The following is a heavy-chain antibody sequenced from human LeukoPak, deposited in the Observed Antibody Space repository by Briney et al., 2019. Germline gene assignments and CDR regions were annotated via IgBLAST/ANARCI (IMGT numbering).Heavy chain of an antibody. CDR1: GFTFDDYG. CDR3: ARLEVRGVIGP. CDR2: ISGDGGST. V-gene: IGHV3-43*02. D-gene: IGHD3-10*01. Sequence: SGGSLRLSCAASGFTFDDYGMYWVRQAPGKGLEWVSLISGDGGSTYYADSVKGRFTISRDNSKNMVYLQMNSLRAEDTAVYYCARLEVRGVIGPWGQGTLVTVSS. J-gene: IGHJ5*02.